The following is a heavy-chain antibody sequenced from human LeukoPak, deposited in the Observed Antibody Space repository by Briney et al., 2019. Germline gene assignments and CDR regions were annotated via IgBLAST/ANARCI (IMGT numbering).Heavy chain of an antibody. V-gene: IGHV1-46*01. CDR3: AGDKGFGEAY. J-gene: IGHJ4*02. Sequence: GASVKVSCKASGYTFTGYYIHWVRQAPGQGPEWLGIITPSGTFTRYALKFQGRVTMNIDTSTSTVYLEVNTLTSEDTAVYYCAGDKGFGEAYWGQGTLVTVSS. CDR2: ITPSGTFT. CDR1: GYTFTGYY. D-gene: IGHD3-10*01.